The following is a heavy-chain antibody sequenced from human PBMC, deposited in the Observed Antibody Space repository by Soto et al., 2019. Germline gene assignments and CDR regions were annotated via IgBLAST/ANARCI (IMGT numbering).Heavy chain of an antibody. CDR1: GYSFTSYW. J-gene: IGHJ6*02. V-gene: IGHV5-10-1*01. D-gene: IGHD3-10*01. Sequence: PGELMKISSKGSGYSFTSYWIIWVRQMPGKGLEWMGRIDPSDSYTNYSPSFQGHVTISADKSISTAYLQWSSLKASDTAVYYCARLPPGVRGGYSYSVMAVWAQGTTVPVSS. CDR3: ARLPPGVRGGYSYSVMAV. CDR2: IDPSDSYT.